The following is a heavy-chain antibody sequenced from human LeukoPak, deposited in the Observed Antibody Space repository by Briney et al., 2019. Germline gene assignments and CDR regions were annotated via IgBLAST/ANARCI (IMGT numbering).Heavy chain of an antibody. D-gene: IGHD3-22*01. CDR2: INPNSGGT. J-gene: IGHJ5*02. CDR3: ARVYYDSSSSLFDP. Sequence: ASVKVSCKASGYTFTGYYMHWVRQAPGQGLEWMGRINPNSGGTNYAQKFQGRVTMTRDTSISTAYMELSRLRSDDTAVYYCARVYYDSSSSLFDPWGQGTLVTVSS. V-gene: IGHV1-2*06. CDR1: GYTFTGYY.